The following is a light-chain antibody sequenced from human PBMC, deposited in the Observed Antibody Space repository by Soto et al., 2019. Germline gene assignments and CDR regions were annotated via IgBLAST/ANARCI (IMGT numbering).Light chain of an antibody. J-gene: IGLJ2*01. CDR3: CSYAYTTL. CDR1: SSDIGNYNL. Sequence: QSVLTQPASVSGSPGQSITISCTGTSSDIGNYNLVSWYQHHPGNAPKLMIYEGNKRPSGVSNRFSGYKSGNTASLTISGLQAEDEADYYCCSYAYTTLFGGGTKVTVL. V-gene: IGLV2-23*01. CDR2: EGN.